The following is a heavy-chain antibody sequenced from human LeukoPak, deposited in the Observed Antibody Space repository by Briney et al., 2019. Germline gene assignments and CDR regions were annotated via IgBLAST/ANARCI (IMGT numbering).Heavy chain of an antibody. CDR3: ARPVDVATIDNYYFDY. J-gene: IGHJ4*02. V-gene: IGHV4-59*08. D-gene: IGHD5-12*01. CDR2: IYYSGST. CDR1: GGSISSYY. Sequence: SETLSLTCTVSGGSISSYYWSWIRQPPGKGLEWIGYIYYSGSTNYNPSLKSRVTISVDTSKTQFSLKLSSVTAADTAVYYCARPVDVATIDNYYFDYWGQGTLVTVSS.